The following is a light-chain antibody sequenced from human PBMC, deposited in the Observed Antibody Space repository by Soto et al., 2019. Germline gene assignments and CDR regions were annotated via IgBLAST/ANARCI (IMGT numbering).Light chain of an antibody. CDR3: QQYYSTPQT. Sequence: DIVMTQSPESLAVSLGERATINCESSQSVLYSSNNKNYLSWYQQKPGQPPKLLIYWASTRESGVPDRFSGSGSGTDFTLTISSLQAEDVAVYYCQQYYSTPQTFGPGTKVDIK. CDR1: QSVLYSSNNKNY. J-gene: IGKJ3*01. V-gene: IGKV4-1*01. CDR2: WAS.